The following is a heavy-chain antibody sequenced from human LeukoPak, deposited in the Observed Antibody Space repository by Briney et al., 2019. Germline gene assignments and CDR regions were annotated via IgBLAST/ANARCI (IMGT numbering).Heavy chain of an antibody. V-gene: IGHV4-4*07. J-gene: IGHJ4*02. Sequence: SETLSLTCTVSGGSISTYYWDWIRQPAGKGLEYIGRVYTTGSTDYNPSLRSRVTMSVDTSKNQFSLKLSSVTAADTAVYYCAREGIFRGYFDYWGQGTLVTVSS. D-gene: IGHD3-10*01. CDR3: AREGIFRGYFDY. CDR1: GGSISTYY. CDR2: VYTTGST.